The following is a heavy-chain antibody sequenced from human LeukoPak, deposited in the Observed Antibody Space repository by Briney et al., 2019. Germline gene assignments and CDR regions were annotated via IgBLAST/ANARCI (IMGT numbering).Heavy chain of an antibody. J-gene: IGHJ4*02. CDR2: IYYSGST. Sequence: SETLSLTCTVSGGSISSYYWSWIRQPPGKGLEWVGYIYYSGSTNYNPSLKSRVTISVDTSKNQFSLKLSSVTAADTAVYYCARVNYDYVWGSYRYQPYYLDYWGQGTLVTVSS. D-gene: IGHD3-16*02. V-gene: IGHV4-59*01. CDR3: ARVNYDYVWGSYRYQPYYLDY. CDR1: GGSISSYY.